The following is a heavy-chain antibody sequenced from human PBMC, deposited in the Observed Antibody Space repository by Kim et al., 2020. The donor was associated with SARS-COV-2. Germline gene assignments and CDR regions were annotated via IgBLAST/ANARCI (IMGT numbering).Heavy chain of an antibody. V-gene: IGHV3-33*01. D-gene: IGHD2-2*01. Sequence: NKFDTDSVKCRFTISRDNSKNTLYLQMNSLRAEDTSVSYCARDYHLFDDWGQGTLVTVSS. J-gene: IGHJ4*02. CDR3: ARDYHLFDD. CDR2: NK.